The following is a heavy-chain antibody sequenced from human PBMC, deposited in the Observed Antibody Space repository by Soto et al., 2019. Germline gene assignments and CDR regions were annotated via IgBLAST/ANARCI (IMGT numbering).Heavy chain of an antibody. Sequence: SETLSLTCTVSGGSISSSSYYWGWIRQPPGKGLEWIGSIYYSGSTYYNPSLKSRVTISVDTSKNQFSLKLTSVTAADTAVYYCASHGWGSYSRAEYFQHWGQGTLVTVSS. V-gene: IGHV4-39*07. CDR3: ASHGWGSYSRAEYFQH. CDR2: IYYSGST. J-gene: IGHJ1*01. D-gene: IGHD3-10*01. CDR1: GGSISSSSYY.